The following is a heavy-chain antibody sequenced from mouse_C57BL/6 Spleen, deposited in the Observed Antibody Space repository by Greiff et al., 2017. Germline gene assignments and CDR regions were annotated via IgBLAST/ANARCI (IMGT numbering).Heavy chain of an antibody. CDR1: GYTFTSYW. CDR3: ERKRGDNAVVEYYLDY. J-gene: IGHJ2*01. Sequence: QVQLQQPGAELVKPGASVKMSCKASGYTFTSYWITWVKQRPGQGLEWIGDIDPGSGSTNYNEKFKSKATLTVDKSSSTAYMQLSSLTSEDSAVYYCERKRGDNAVVEYYLDYWGQGTTLTVSS. D-gene: IGHD1-1*01. CDR2: IDPGSGST. V-gene: IGHV1-55*01.